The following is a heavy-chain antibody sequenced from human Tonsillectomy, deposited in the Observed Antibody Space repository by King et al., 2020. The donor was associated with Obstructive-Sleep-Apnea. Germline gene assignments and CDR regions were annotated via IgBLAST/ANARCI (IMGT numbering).Heavy chain of an antibody. Sequence: QLQESGPGLVKPSETLSLTCTVSGGSISSYYWSWIRQPPGKGLEWIGYIYYSGSTNYNPSLKSRVTISVDTSKNQFSLKLSSVTAADTAGYYCARGVRGSSGWYEYWYFDLWGRGTLVTVSS. CDR3: ARGVRGSSGWYEYWYFDL. CDR1: GGSISSYY. J-gene: IGHJ2*01. V-gene: IGHV4-59*08. D-gene: IGHD6-19*01. CDR2: IYYSGST.